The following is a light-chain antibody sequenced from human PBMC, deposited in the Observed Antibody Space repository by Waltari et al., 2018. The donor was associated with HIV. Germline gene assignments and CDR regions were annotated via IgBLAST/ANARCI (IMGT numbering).Light chain of an antibody. Sequence: DIVMTQSPDSLAVSLGERATINCKSSQTVLYSSNSKNYLAWYQQKPGQPPKLLIYWASTRESGVPDRVSGSVSVTDFTLTISSLQAEDVAVYYCQQYYSTPRTFGGGTKVEIK. CDR2: WAS. CDR3: QQYYSTPRT. CDR1: QTVLYSSNSKNY. J-gene: IGKJ4*01. V-gene: IGKV4-1*01.